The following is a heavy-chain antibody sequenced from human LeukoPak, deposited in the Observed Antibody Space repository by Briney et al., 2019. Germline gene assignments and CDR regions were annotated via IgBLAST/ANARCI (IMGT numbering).Heavy chain of an antibody. CDR3: ARAFSGVGAAYDI. V-gene: IGHV3-74*01. CDR2: ISSDGIDT. D-gene: IGHD1-26*01. Sequence: GGSLRLSCAASGFPFSRYWMHWVRQAPGKGPVWVSRISSDGIDTNYADSVKGRFTISRDNAKNTLLLQMNSLRAEDTAVYYCARAFSGVGAAYDICGQGTMVTVFS. CDR1: GFPFSRYW. J-gene: IGHJ3*02.